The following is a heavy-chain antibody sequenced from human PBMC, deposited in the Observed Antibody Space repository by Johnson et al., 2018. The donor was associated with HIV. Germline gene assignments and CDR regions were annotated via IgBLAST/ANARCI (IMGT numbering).Heavy chain of an antibody. V-gene: IGHV3-66*01. D-gene: IGHD2-2*01. J-gene: IGHJ3*02. CDR3: ARSGYCTTSSCTDDAFDI. CDR1: GFTFSGSA. CDR2: IYRGGST. Sequence: EMQLVESGGGLVKPGGSLRLSCVASGFTFSGSALHWVRQAPGKGLEWVSLIYRGGSTYYADSVKGRFTISRDNSKNTLYLQMNSLRAEDTAVYYCARSGYCTTSSCTDDAFDIWGQGTMVTVSS.